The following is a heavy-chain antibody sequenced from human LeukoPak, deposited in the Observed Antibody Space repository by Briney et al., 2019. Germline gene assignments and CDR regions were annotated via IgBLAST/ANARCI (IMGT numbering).Heavy chain of an antibody. D-gene: IGHD3-9*01. CDR2: INHSGST. Sequence: SETLSLTCAVYGGSFSGYYWSWIRQPPGKGLEWIGEINHSGSTNYNPSLKSRVTISVDTSKNQFSLKLSSVTAADTAVYYCARRRSCFEIYNWFAPWGQGTLVTVSS. CDR3: ARRRSCFEIYNWFAP. CDR1: GGSFSGYY. V-gene: IGHV4-34*01. J-gene: IGHJ5*02.